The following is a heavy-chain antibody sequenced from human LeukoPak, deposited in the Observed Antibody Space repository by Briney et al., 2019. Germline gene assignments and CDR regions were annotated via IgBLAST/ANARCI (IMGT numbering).Heavy chain of an antibody. J-gene: IGHJ3*02. D-gene: IGHD3-16*01. CDR1: GFTVSSNY. CDR2: IYSGGST. CDR3: ARAMITFGGVMGFDI. Sequence: PGGSLRLSCAASGFTVSSNYMSWVRQAPGKGLEWVSVIYSGGSTYYADSVKGRFTISRDNSKNTLYLQMNSLRAEDTAVYYCARAMITFGGVMGFDIWGHGTMVTVSS. V-gene: IGHV3-53*01.